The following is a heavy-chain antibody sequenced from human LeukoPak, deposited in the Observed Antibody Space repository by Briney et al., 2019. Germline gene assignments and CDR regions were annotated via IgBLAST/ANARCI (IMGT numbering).Heavy chain of an antibody. Sequence: SETLSLTCTVSGGSMSSYYWSFIRQPAGKGLEWIGRIHTSWTTYYNPSLKSRVTMSVDTSRNQFSLRLTSVTAADTAVYYCARGDYYDGGGRNWFDPWGQGTLVTVSS. V-gene: IGHV4-4*07. CDR1: GGSMSSYY. CDR3: ARGDYYDGGGRNWFDP. D-gene: IGHD3-16*01. J-gene: IGHJ5*02. CDR2: IHTSWTT.